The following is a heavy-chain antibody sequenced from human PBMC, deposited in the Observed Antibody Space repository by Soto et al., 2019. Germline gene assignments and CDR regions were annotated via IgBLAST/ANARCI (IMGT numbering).Heavy chain of an antibody. J-gene: IGHJ6*03. CDR3: ARSSYCGGDCFSHYYYYYMDV. D-gene: IGHD2-21*01. CDR2: IWYDGSNK. Sequence: PGGSLRLSCAASGLTFSSYGMHWVRQAPGKGLEWVAVIWYDGSNKYYADSVRGRFTISRDNSKNTLYLQMNSLRAEDTAVYYCARSSYCGGDCFSHYYYYYMDVWGKGTTVTVSS. V-gene: IGHV3-33*01. CDR1: GLTFSSYG.